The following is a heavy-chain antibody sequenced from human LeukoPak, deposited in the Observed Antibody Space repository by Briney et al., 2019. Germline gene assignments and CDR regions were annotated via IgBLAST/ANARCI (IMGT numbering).Heavy chain of an antibody. CDR2: IRYDGSNK. J-gene: IGHJ4*02. CDR3: ATRDGCSSNSCYTVYY. CDR1: GFTFSSYG. V-gene: IGHV3-30*02. D-gene: IGHD2-2*02. Sequence: GGSLRLSCAASGFTFSSYGMHWVRQAPGKGLEWVAFIRYDGSNKYYADSVKGRFTISRDNSKNTLYLQMNSLRAEGTAVYYCATRDGCSSNSCYTVYYWGQGTLVTVSS.